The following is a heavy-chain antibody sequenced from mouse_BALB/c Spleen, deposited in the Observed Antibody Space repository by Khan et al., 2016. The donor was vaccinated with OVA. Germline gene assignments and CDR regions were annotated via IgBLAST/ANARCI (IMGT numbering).Heavy chain of an antibody. D-gene: IGHD1-3*01. J-gene: IGHJ2*01. CDR3: ARLEDI. V-gene: IGHV2-9*02. CDR2: IWAGGST. Sequence: QVQLKESGPGLVAPSQSLSITCTVSGFSLTSYGVHWVRQPPGKGLEWLGVIWAGGSTNYNSALMSRLSISKDNSKSQVFLKMNSLQTADTDMYYCARLEDIWGQGTTLTVSS. CDR1: GFSLTSYG.